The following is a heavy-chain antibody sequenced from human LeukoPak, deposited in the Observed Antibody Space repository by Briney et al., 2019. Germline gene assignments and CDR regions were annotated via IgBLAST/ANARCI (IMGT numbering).Heavy chain of an antibody. CDR2: IYYSGST. V-gene: IGHV4-39*01. J-gene: IGHJ4*02. D-gene: IGHD3-22*01. CDR1: GGSISSSSYY. CDR3: ARGVYYYYYFDY. Sequence: SETLSLTCTVSGGSISSSSYYWGWIRQPPGNGLEWIGSIYYSGSTYYNPSLKSRVTISVDTSKNQFSLKLSSVTAADTAVYYCARGVYYYYYFDYWGQGTLVTVSS.